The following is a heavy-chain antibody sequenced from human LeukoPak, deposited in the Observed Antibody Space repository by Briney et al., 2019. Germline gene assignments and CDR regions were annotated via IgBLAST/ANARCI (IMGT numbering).Heavy chain of an antibody. V-gene: IGHV3-23*01. D-gene: IGHD1-26*01. Sequence: GGSLRLSCAASGFTFSSYGMSLVRQAPGKGLEWVSTISGSAYNTYYADSVKGRFTISRDNSANTLYLQMNSLRAEDTALYYCAKHSGSYFTYYVDSWGQGTLVTVSS. CDR3: AKHSGSYFTYYVDS. CDR1: GFTFSSYG. J-gene: IGHJ4*02. CDR2: ISGSAYNT.